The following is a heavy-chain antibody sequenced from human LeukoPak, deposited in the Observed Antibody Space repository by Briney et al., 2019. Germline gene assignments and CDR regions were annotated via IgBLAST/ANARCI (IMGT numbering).Heavy chain of an antibody. Sequence: GESLKISCKGFGYDFSNYWIGWVRQVPGEGLEGMGIIYPADSTTHYSRSFQGQVTISVDKSISTAYLQWSSLRASDTAMYYCACRKYYSTWSDPWGQGTLVTV. J-gene: IGHJ5*02. V-gene: IGHV5-51*01. CDR1: GYDFSNYW. CDR3: ACRKYYSTWSDP. D-gene: IGHD3-10*01. CDR2: IYPADSTT.